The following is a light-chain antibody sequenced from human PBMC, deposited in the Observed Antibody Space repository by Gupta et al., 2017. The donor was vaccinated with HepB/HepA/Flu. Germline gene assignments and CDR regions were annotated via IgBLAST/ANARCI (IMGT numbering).Light chain of an antibody. CDR2: LES. V-gene: IGKV2-28*01. J-gene: IGKJ5*01. CDR1: QTLLHTNGNKY. CDR3: KQQLHIPVT. Sequence: VRTQSPLSLAVTPGEPASISCSSSQTLLHTNGNKYLDWYLQKPGQSPHLLIYLESKRASGVPDRFSGSGSGTDFTLKISRGEAEDVGVYYCKQQLHIPVTFGQGTPMDIK.